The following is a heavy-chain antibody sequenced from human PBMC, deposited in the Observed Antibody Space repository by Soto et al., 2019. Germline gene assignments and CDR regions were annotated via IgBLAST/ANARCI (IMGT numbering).Heavy chain of an antibody. CDR1: EGPLNTDSC. CDR2: ILRSRGT. J-gene: IGHJ4*02. D-gene: IGHD6-6*01. Sequence: GQLQHSVQGLVIPWGTQSPTTGASEGPLNTDSCWLWVRRPQGKGLEWMGEILRSRGTNYNSSLKSRVTISIDRSTNHFSLRLYSVTAADTAVYYCASREEARPFWGQGTLVTVSS. CDR3: ASREEARPF. V-gene: IGHV4-4*02.